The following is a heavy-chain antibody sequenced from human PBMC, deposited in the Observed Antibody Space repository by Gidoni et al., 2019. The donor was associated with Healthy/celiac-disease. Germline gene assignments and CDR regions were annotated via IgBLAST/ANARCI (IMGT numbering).Heavy chain of an antibody. Sequence: QVQLQQWGAGLLKPSETLSLTCAVYGGSFSGYYWRWIRQPPGKGLEWIGEINHGGSTNYNPSLKSRVTISVDTSKNQFSLKLSSVTAADTAVYYCARVVGYYGSGISYYYYMDVWGKGTTVTVSS. CDR3: ARVVGYYGSGISYYYYMDV. CDR1: GGSFSGYY. CDR2: INHGGST. J-gene: IGHJ6*03. D-gene: IGHD3-10*01. V-gene: IGHV4-34*01.